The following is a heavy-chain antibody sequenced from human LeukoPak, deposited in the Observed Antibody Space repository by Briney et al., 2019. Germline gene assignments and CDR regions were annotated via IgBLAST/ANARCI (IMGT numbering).Heavy chain of an antibody. CDR1: GGSISSFY. V-gene: IGHV4-59*12. D-gene: IGHD3-10*01. J-gene: IGHJ6*03. CDR2: NSDMGNS. Sequence: SETLSLTCTVSGGSISSFYWTWIRQAPGKGLEWIGYNSDMGNSNYNPSLKSRVTISVDTSKNQFSLKLSSVTAADTAVYYCARVGVEYYYYYMDVWGKGTTVTVSS. CDR3: ARVGVEYYYYYMDV.